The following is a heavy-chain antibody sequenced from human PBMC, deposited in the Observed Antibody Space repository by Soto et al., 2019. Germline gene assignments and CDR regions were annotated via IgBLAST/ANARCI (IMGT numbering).Heavy chain of an antibody. CDR1: SGSITSSNW. D-gene: IGHD5-12*01. J-gene: IGHJ4*02. CDR2: VSHSGST. CDR3: ARNRYGGYDFDY. V-gene: IGHV4-4*02. Sequence: QVQVQESGPGLVKPSGTLSLTCAISSGSITSSNWWSWVRQPPGKGLEWIGEVSHSGSTNYIPSLKSRVTISVDKSRNQFSLRLNSVTAADTAVYYCARNRYGGYDFDYWGQGTLVTVSS.